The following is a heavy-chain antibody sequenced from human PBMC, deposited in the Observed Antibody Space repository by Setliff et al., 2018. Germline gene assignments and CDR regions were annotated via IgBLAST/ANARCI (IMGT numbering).Heavy chain of an antibody. CDR1: GYTFTSYD. CDR3: ATGGYSGYDYVY. D-gene: IGHD5-12*01. J-gene: IGHJ4*02. V-gene: IGHV1-8*03. Sequence: GASVKVSCKASGYTFTSYDINWVRQATGQGLEWMGWMNPNSGNTGYAQKFQGRVTITRNTSISTAYMELSSLRSEDTAVYYCATGGYSGYDYVYWGQGTLVTVSS. CDR2: MNPNSGNT.